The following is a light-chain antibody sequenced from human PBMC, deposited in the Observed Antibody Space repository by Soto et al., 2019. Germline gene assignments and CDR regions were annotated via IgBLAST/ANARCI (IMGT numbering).Light chain of an antibody. CDR1: QSVSSY. CDR3: QKSRTWPSLFP. CDR2: DAS. J-gene: IGKJ4*01. Sequence: EIVLTQSPATLSLSPGERATLSCRASQSVSSYLAWYQQKPGQAPRLLIYDASNRATGIPARFSGSGSGTDFTPPISSLEPEDFAVYYCQKSRTWPSLFPFGGGTKVEIK. V-gene: IGKV3-11*01.